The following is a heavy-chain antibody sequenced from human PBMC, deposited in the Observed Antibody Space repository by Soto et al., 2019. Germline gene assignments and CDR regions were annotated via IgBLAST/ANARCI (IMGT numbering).Heavy chain of an antibody. Sequence: QVQLQQWGAGLLKPSETLSLTCAVYGGSFSGYYWSWIRQPPGKGLEWIGEINHSGSTNYNPSLKSRVTISVDTSKNQFSLKLSSVTAADTAVYYCARRLIVVVPSDQFDPWGQGTLVTVSS. CDR1: GGSFSGYY. CDR3: ARRLIVVVPSDQFDP. J-gene: IGHJ5*02. CDR2: INHSGST. V-gene: IGHV4-34*01. D-gene: IGHD2-15*01.